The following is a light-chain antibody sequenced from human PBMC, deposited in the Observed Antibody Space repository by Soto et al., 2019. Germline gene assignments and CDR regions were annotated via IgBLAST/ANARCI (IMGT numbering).Light chain of an antibody. J-gene: IGLJ2*01. CDR1: SSDIGGYNY. V-gene: IGLV2-14*01. Sequence: QSVLTQPTSVSGSPGQSITISCTGTSSDIGGYNYISWYQQLPGKAPKFIIYDVRNRPSGVSNRFSGSRSGNTASLTISGLQAEDEDDYYCSSYTSSSTVIFGGGTKLTVL. CDR2: DVR. CDR3: SSYTSSSTVI.